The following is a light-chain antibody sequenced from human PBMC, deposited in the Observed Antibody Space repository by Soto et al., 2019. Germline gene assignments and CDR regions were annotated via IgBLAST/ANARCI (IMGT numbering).Light chain of an antibody. CDR1: SSDVGGYNY. CDR2: EVN. Sequence: QSAPTQPASVSGSPGQSITLSCTGTSSDVGGYNYVSWYQQYPGKAPKVMIYEVNNRPSGVSNRFSGSKSGNTASLTISGLQAEDEADYYCSSYAGSTPVVFGGGTKLTVL. V-gene: IGLV2-14*01. CDR3: SSYAGSTPVV. J-gene: IGLJ2*01.